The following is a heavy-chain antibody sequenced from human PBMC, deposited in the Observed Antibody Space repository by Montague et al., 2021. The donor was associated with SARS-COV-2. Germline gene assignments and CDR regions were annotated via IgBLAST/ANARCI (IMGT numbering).Heavy chain of an antibody. CDR1: GGAISTYY. CDR3: ARLRGRWYYFDY. D-gene: IGHD3-16*01. CDR2: IYYSGST. V-gene: IGHV4-59*08. Sequence: SETLSLTCTVSGGAISTYYWSWIRQPPGKGLDWIGYIYYSGSTNYNPSLKSRVTISVDTSKNQFSLKLSSVTAADTAMYFCARLRGRWYYFDYWGQGTLVTVSS. J-gene: IGHJ4*02.